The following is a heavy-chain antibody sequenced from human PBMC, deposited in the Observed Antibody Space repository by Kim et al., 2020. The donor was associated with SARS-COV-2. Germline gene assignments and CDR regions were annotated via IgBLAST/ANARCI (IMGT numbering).Heavy chain of an antibody. CDR2: IYTSGRT. Sequence: SETLSLTCTVSGDSLSSDYWSWNRQPAGKGLEWIGRIYTSGRTNYNPSLQSRVTMSVDMSKNQFSLKLSSVTAADTAAYYCASALGHWGQGTMVPVSS. J-gene: IGHJ4*02. D-gene: IGHD3-16*02. CDR3: ASALGH. V-gene: IGHV4-4*07. CDR1: GDSLSSDY.